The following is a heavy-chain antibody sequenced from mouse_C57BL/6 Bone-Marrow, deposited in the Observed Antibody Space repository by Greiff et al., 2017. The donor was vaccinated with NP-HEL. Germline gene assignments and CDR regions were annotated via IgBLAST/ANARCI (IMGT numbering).Heavy chain of an antibody. CDR2: IHPNRGSN. Sequence: QVQLQQPGAELVKPGASVKLSCKASGYTFTSYWMHWVKQRPGQGLEWIGMIHPNRGSNNYNEKFKSKATLTVDKSSSTADMQLSSLTSEDSAVYDCARSGLRRKVWFAYWGQGTRVTVSA. CDR1: GYTFTSYW. CDR3: ARSGLRRKVWFAY. D-gene: IGHD2-4*01. J-gene: IGHJ3*01. V-gene: IGHV1-64*01.